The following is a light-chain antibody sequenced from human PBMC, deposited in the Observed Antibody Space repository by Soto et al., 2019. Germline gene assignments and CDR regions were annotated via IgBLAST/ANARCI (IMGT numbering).Light chain of an antibody. V-gene: IGLV2-14*01. Sequence: QSVLTQPASVSGSPGQSIAISCTGTSSDVGGYSYVSWYQQQPGKAPKLVISDVSNRPSGVSDRFSGSKSGNTASLTISGLQTEDEADYYCASYTTSSTXVFGTGTKVTVL. CDR2: DVS. J-gene: IGLJ1*01. CDR1: SSDVGGYSY. CDR3: ASYTTSSTXV.